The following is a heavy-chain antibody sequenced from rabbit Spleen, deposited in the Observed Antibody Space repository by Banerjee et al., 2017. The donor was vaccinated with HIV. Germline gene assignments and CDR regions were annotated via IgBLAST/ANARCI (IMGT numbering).Heavy chain of an antibody. V-gene: IGHV1S45*01. J-gene: IGHJ4*01. CDR3: ARETSSGWGVVSFYFNL. Sequence: QEQLVESGGGLVKPEGSLKLSCTASGFSFSNKAVMCWVRQAPGKGLEWIACINAVTGKAVYASWAKGRFTFSKTSSTTVTLQMTSLTVADTATYFCARETSSGWGVVSFYFNLWGPGTLVTVS. CDR2: INAVTGKA. CDR1: GFSFSNKAV. D-gene: IGHD4-1*01.